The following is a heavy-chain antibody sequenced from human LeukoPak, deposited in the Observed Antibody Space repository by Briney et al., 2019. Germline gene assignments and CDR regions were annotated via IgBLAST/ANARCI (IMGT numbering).Heavy chain of an antibody. D-gene: IGHD5-18*01. J-gene: IGHJ4*02. CDR3: AKELNSYGFSDY. Sequence: SGGSLRLSCAASGFTFSTYSMSWARQAPGKGLDWVSAISGSGDSTYYADSVQGRFTISRDNSKNTLYLQMNSLRAEDTAVYYCAKELNSYGFSDYWGQGTLVTVSS. V-gene: IGHV3-23*01. CDR1: GFTFSTYS. CDR2: ISGSGDST.